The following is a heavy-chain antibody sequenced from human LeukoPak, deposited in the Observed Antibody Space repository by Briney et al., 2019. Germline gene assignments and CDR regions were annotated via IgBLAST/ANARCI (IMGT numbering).Heavy chain of an antibody. V-gene: IGHV4-34*01. CDR1: GGSFSGYY. J-gene: IGHJ4*02. CDR3: ARDVGYCSSTSCYAGILDY. D-gene: IGHD2-2*01. Sequence: SETLSLTCAVYGGSFSGYYWSWIRQPPGKGLEWIGEINHSGSTNYNPSLKSRVTISVDTPKNQFSLKLSSVTAADTAVYYCARDVGYCSSTSCYAGILDYWGQGTLVTVSS. CDR2: INHSGST.